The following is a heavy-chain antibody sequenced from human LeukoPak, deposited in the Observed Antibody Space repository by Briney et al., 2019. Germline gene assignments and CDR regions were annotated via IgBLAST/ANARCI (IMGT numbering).Heavy chain of an antibody. Sequence: ASVTVSCKASGYTFTSYDIDWVRQATGQGLEWMGWMNPNSGNTGYAQKFQGRVTITRNTSISTAYMELSSLRSEDTAVYYCASGGRITGTTMDYWGQGTLVTVSS. D-gene: IGHD1-7*01. CDR3: ASGGRITGTTMDY. CDR1: GYTFTSYD. J-gene: IGHJ4*02. V-gene: IGHV1-8*03. CDR2: MNPNSGNT.